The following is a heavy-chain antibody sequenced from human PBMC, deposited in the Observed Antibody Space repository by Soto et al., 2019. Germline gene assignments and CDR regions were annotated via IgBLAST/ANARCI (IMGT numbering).Heavy chain of an antibody. J-gene: IGHJ4*02. Sequence: SCAASGFTFSSYSMNWVRQAPGKGLEWVSSISSSSSYIYYADSVKGRFTISRDNAKNSLYLQMNSLRAEDTAVYYCARGQNYDILTGYSGFDYWGQGTLVTVSS. V-gene: IGHV3-21*01. CDR2: ISSSSSYI. CDR1: GFTFSSYS. D-gene: IGHD3-9*01. CDR3: ARGQNYDILTGYSGFDY.